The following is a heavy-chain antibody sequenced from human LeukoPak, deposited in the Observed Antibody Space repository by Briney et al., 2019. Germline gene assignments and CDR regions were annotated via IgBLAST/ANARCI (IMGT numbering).Heavy chain of an antibody. CDR3: ARDIELGHFDY. V-gene: IGHV4-61*02. Sequence: SQTLSLTCTVSGGSISSGSYYWSWIRQPAGKGLEWIGRIYTSGSTNYNPSLKSRVTISVDTSKNQLSLKLSSVTAADTAVYYCARDIELGHFDYWGQGTLVTVSS. J-gene: IGHJ4*02. CDR1: GGSISSGSYY. D-gene: IGHD6-13*01. CDR2: IYTSGST.